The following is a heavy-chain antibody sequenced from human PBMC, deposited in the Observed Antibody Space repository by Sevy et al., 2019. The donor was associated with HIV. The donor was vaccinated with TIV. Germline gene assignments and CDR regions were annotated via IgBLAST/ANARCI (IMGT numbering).Heavy chain of an antibody. D-gene: IGHD6-13*01. Sequence: SETLSLTCAVSGYSISSGYYWGWIRQPPGKGLEWIGRIYHSGSTYYNTSLKSRVTISVDTYKNQFSLKLSSVTAADTAVYFWGRAVVAEAVENWFDPWGQGTLVTVSS. CDR2: IYHSGST. J-gene: IGHJ5*02. CDR1: GYSISSGYY. V-gene: IGHV4-38-2*01. CDR3: GRAVVAEAVENWFDP.